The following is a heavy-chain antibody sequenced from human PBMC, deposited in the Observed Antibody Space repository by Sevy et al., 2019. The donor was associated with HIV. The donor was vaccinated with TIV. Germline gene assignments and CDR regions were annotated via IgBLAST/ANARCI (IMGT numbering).Heavy chain of an antibody. CDR1: GFTFSSYW. CDR2: INSDGSST. V-gene: IGHV3-74*01. J-gene: IGHJ6*02. D-gene: IGHD6-13*01. Sequence: GGSLRLSCAASGFTFSSYWMHWVRQAPGKGLVWVSRINSDGSSTSYADSVKGRFTISRDNAKNTLYLQMNSLRVEDTAVYYCARDRRYSSSWYKSGGMDVWGQGTTVTVSS. CDR3: ARDRRYSSSWYKSGGMDV.